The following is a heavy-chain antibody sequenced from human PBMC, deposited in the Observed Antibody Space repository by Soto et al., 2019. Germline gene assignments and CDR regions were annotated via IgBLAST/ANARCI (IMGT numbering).Heavy chain of an antibody. J-gene: IGHJ4*02. Sequence: QAQVVQSGAEVRKPGSSVKLSCKASEGTFNSCAIAWVRQAHGQGLEWIGGIIPYYNTLNYAQKFQDRVTITADDSTNTVYMELSSLRSDDTAGYFCASGASRWYPYFFDSWAQGTLVTVSS. D-gene: IGHD6-13*01. CDR2: IIPYYNTL. CDR1: EGTFNSCA. V-gene: IGHV1-69*01. CDR3: ASGASRWYPYFFDS.